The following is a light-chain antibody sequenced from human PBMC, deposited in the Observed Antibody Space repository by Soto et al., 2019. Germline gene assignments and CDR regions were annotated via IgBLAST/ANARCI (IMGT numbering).Light chain of an antibody. CDR1: QGIRHD. J-gene: IGKJ3*01. CDR3: LQDYNYPFT. CDR2: AAC. Sequence: AIQMTQSPSSLSASVGDRVTITCRASQGIRHDLGWYQQKPGKAPKLLIYAACSLQSGVPSRFSGSGSGTDFTLTISSLQPEDFATYYCLQDYNYPFTFGPGTKVDIK. V-gene: IGKV1-6*01.